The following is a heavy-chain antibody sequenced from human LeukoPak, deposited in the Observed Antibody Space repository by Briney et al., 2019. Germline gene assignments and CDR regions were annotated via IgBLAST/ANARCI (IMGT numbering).Heavy chain of an antibody. CDR1: GYTFTSYD. D-gene: IGHD3-22*01. Sequence: ASVKVSCKASGYTFTSYDINWVRQATGQGLEWMGWMNPNNGDTNYAQKFQGRVTMTRDTSITTAYMELSRLRSDDTAVYYCARDERYDSSGYPFDYWGQGTLVTVSP. J-gene: IGHJ4*02. V-gene: IGHV1-2*02. CDR3: ARDERYDSSGYPFDY. CDR2: MNPNNGDT.